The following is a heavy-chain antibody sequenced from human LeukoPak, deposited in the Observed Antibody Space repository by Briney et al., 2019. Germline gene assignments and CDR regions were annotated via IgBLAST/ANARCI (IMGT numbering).Heavy chain of an antibody. J-gene: IGHJ6*02. D-gene: IGHD2-2*01. CDR1: GYTFTSYA. CDR2: INTNTGNP. CDR3: ARVYCSSTSCYRNPYYYYGMDV. Sequence: ASVKVSCKASGYTFTSYAMNWVRQAPGQGLEWMGWINTNTGNPTYAQGFTGRFVFSLDTSVSTAYLQISSLKAEDTAVYYCARVYCSSTSCYRNPYYYYGMDVWGQGTTVTVSS. V-gene: IGHV7-4-1*02.